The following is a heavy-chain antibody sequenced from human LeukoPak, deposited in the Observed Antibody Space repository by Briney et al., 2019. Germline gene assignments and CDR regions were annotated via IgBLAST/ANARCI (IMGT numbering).Heavy chain of an antibody. J-gene: IGHJ3*02. CDR2: IYYSGST. V-gene: IGHV4-38-2*02. CDR1: GYSISSGYY. CDR3: AKDGGFFDYAFNI. D-gene: IGHD3-3*01. Sequence: SETLSLTCTVSGYSISSGYYWGWIRQPPGKGLEWIGSIYYSGSTYYNPSLKSRVTISVDTSKNQFSLKLSSVTAADTAVYYCAKDGGFFDYAFNIWGQGTMVTVSS.